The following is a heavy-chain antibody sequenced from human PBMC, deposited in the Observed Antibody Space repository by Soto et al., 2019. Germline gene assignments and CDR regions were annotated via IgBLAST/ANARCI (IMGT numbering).Heavy chain of an antibody. J-gene: IGHJ6*02. D-gene: IGHD1-26*01. CDR1: GYTFTSYG. CDR3: ARGLIDWYSGSYYDYYYGMDV. Sequence: ASVKVSCKASGYTFTSYGISWVRQAPGQGLEWMGWISAYNGNTNYAQKLQGRVTMTTDTSTSTAHMELRSLRSDDTAVYYCARGLIDWYSGSYYDYYYGMDVWGQGTTVTVSS. CDR2: ISAYNGNT. V-gene: IGHV1-18*01.